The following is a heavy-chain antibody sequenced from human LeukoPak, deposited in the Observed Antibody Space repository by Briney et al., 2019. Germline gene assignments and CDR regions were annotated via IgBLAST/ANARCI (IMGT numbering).Heavy chain of an antibody. V-gene: IGHV3-74*01. CDR3: ARVGYSGYDDDY. CDR1: GFTFSSSW. Sequence: GGSLRLSCAASGFTFSSSWMHWVRQAPGKGLVWVSRIKSEGSSTSYADSVKGRFTISRDNAKNTLYLQMNSLRSDDTAVYYCARVGYSGYDDDYWGQGTLVTVSS. J-gene: IGHJ4*02. D-gene: IGHD5-12*01. CDR2: IKSEGSST.